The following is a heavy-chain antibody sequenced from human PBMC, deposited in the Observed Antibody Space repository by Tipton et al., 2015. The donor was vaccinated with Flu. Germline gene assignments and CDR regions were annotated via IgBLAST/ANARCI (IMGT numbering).Heavy chain of an antibody. CDR2: IHQTGST. D-gene: IGHD1-1*01. Sequence: TLSLTCSVSGDSIGSDYYWGWIRQPPERGLEWIGNIHQTGSTYLNPSLTRRVTISQDTSKNQFSLNLTSATAADTAVYFCVRNVATWGQGTLVTVSS. CDR1: GDSIGSDYY. V-gene: IGHV4-38-2*01. J-gene: IGHJ4*02. CDR3: VRNVAT.